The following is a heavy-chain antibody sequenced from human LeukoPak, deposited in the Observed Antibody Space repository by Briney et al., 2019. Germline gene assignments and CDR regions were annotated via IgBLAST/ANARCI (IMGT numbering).Heavy chain of an antibody. CDR1: GYTLTELS. CDR3: ATVATYYHDSSGYFDY. V-gene: IGHV1-24*01. CDR2: FDPEDGET. D-gene: IGHD3-22*01. J-gene: IGHJ4*02. Sequence: ASVKVSCKVSGYTLTELSMHWVRQAPGKGLEWMGGFDPEDGETIYAQKFQGRVTMTEDTSTDTAYMELSSLRSEDTAVYYCATVATYYHDSSGYFDYWGQGTLVTVSS.